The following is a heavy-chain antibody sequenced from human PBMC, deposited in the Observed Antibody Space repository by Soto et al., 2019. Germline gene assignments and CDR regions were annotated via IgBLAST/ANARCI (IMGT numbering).Heavy chain of an antibody. V-gene: IGHV4-59*01. CDR3: ARDASSWYSGYYYGMDV. D-gene: IGHD6-13*01. CDR1: GGSISSYY. Sequence: SEPLYLPCTVSGGSISSYYWSWIRQPPGKGLEWIGYICYSGSTNYNPSLKSRVTISVDTSKNQFSLKLSSVTAADTAVYYCARDASSWYSGYYYGMDVWGQGTTVTVS. CDR2: ICYSGST. J-gene: IGHJ6*02.